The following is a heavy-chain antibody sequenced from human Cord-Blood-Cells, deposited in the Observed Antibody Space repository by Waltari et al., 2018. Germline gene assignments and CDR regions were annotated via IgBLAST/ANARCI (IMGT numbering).Heavy chain of an antibody. D-gene: IGHD6-13*01. Sequence: QVQLQQWGAGLLKPSETLSLTCAVYGGSFSGYYWSWIRQPPGKGLEWIGEINHSGRTNYHPALKSRVTISVDTSKNQFSLKLSSVTAADTAVYYCARVEYSGSSFFQHWGQGTLVTVSS. V-gene: IGHV4-34*01. CDR1: GGSFSGYY. CDR3: ARVEYSGSSFFQH. CDR2: INHSGRT. J-gene: IGHJ1*01.